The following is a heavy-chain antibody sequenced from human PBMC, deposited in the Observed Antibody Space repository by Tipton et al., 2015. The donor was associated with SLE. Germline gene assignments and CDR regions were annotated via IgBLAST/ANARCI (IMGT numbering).Heavy chain of an antibody. V-gene: IGHV1-2*06. CDR3: ARDGYYYGSGSFGDS. CDR1: GYTFIDYY. CDR2: INPNSGGT. J-gene: IGHJ4*02. Sequence: QSGAEVKKPGASVKVSCKASGYTFIDYYLHWVRQAPGQGLQWMGRINPNSGGTNYAQKFQGRVTMTSDTSINTAYMELSRLRSDDTAVYYCARDGYYYGSGSFGDSWGQGTLVTVSS. D-gene: IGHD3-10*01.